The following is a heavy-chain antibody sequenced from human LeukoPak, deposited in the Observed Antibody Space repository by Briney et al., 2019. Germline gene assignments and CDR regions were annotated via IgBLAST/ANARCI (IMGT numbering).Heavy chain of an antibody. CDR3: ARGPNYDILPHVRTWGGDDF. CDR1: GFPFRTYS. J-gene: IGHJ4*02. V-gene: IGHV3-33*08. D-gene: IGHD3-9*01. CDR2: IWYDGSKK. Sequence: PGGSLRLSCAAFGFPFRTYSMHWVRQAPGKGLEWVAVIWYDGSKKFYADSVKGRFTISRDNSMDTVFLQMNSLRAEDTALYYCARGPNYDILPHVRTWGGDDFWGQGTLLTVSS.